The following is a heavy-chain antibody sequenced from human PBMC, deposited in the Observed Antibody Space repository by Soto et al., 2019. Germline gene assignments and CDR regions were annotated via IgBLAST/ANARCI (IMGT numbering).Heavy chain of an antibody. CDR2: FDPEDGET. V-gene: IGHV1-24*01. J-gene: IGHJ5*02. Sequence: QVQLVQSGAEVKKPGASVKVSCKVSGYTLTELSMHWVRQAPGKGLEWRGGFDPEDGETIYAQKFQGRVTMTEDTSTDTAYMGLSSLRSEDTAVDYCATMANWNYRGWFDPWGQGTLVTVSS. CDR3: ATMANWNYRGWFDP. D-gene: IGHD1-7*01. CDR1: GYTLTELS.